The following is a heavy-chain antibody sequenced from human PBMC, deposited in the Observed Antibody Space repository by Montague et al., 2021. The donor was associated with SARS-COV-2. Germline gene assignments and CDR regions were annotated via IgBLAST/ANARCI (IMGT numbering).Heavy chain of an antibody. D-gene: IGHD6-19*01. CDR1: GDSISGHY. CDR3: ARNGGAAVPGLLLGMDI. J-gene: IGHJ6*02. V-gene: IGHV4-59*11. Sequence: SETLSLTCIVSGDSISGHYWSWVRQTPEKGLEWIGYIYYLGTTNYNPSLKTRVTSSVDTSKNQLSLMLTSVTAADTGVYYCARNGGAAVPGLLLGMDIWGQGTTVTVSS. CDR2: IYYLGTT.